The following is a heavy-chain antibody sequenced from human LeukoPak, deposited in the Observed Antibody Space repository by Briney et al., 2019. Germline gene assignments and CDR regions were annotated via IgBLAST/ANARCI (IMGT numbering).Heavy chain of an antibody. Sequence: PSETLSLTCTVSGASVSTDYWSWIRQPAGKGLEWIGRIYASGSTNYNPSLKSRVTMSVDTSKNQLSLKLTSVTAADTAVYYCARSYSSSWHYFDYWGQGTLVTVSS. D-gene: IGHD6-13*01. J-gene: IGHJ4*02. CDR2: IYASGST. V-gene: IGHV4-4*07. CDR3: ARSYSSSWHYFDY. CDR1: GASVSTDY.